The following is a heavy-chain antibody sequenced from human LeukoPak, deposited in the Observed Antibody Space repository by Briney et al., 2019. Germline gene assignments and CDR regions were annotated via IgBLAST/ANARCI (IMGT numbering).Heavy chain of an antibody. CDR1: GGSFSGYY. CDR2: INHSGST. J-gene: IGHJ1*01. CDR3: ARGGYGDYVSLFQH. D-gene: IGHD4-17*01. V-gene: IGHV4-34*01. Sequence: SETLSLTCAVYGGSFSGYYWSWIRQPPGKGLEWIGEINHSGSTNYNPSLKSRVTISVDTSKNQFSLKLSSVTAADTAVYYCARGGYGDYVSLFQHWGQGTLVTVSS.